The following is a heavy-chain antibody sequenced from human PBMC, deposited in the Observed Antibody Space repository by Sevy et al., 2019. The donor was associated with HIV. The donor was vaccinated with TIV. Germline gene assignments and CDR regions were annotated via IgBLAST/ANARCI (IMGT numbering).Heavy chain of an antibody. CDR3: ARHGTVNTYYGMDV. J-gene: IGHJ6*02. CDR1: GGAITTGAYS. Sequence: SETLSLTCTVTGGAITTGAYSWSWIRQRPGKGLEWIGYIFHSGSPYFNPTLKSRASMSVDTSKTQFSLTLTSVTAAYTAVYYCARHGTVNTYYGMDVWGQGTTVTVSS. D-gene: IGHD2-21*02. CDR2: IFHSGSP. V-gene: IGHV4-31*03.